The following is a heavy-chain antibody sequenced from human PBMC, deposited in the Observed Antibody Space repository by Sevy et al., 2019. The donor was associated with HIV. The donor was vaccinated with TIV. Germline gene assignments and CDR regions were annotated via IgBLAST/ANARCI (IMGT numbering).Heavy chain of an antibody. D-gene: IGHD4-17*01. CDR2: ISGSDSTI. CDR1: GFTFSDYY. Sequence: GGSLRLSCAASGFTFSDYYMSWIRQAPGKGLEWISYISGSDSTIYYADSVKGRFTISRDNAKNSLYLQMNSLRPEDTAVYYCARDHVKDGDSGDYYDYAMDVWGQGTTVTVSS. V-gene: IGHV3-11*01. J-gene: IGHJ6*02. CDR3: ARDHVKDGDSGDYYDYAMDV.